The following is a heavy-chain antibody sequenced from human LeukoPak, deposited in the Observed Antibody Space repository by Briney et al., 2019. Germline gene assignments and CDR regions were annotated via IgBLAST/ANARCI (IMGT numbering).Heavy chain of an antibody. CDR3: AREASGYSYGYGEF. V-gene: IGHV4-4*07. D-gene: IGHD5-18*01. J-gene: IGHJ4*02. CDR2: IYTSGSTNYNPSL. Sequence: SETLSLTCTVSGGSISSYYWNWIRQPAGKGLEWIGRIYTSGSTNYNPSLNYNPSLKSRLTMSVDTSKNQLSLKLTSVTAADTAVYYCAREASGYSYGYGEFWGQGTLVTVSS. CDR1: GGSISSYY.